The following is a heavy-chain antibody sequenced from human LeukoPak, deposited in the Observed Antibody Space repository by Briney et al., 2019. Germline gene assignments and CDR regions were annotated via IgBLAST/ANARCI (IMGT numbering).Heavy chain of an antibody. CDR3: ASCSSTSCRPYYCYYGMDV. D-gene: IGHD2-2*01. CDR2: IIPIFGTA. V-gene: IGHV1-69*06. J-gene: IGHJ6*04. Sequence: ASVKVSCKASGGTFSSYAISWVRQAPGQGLEWMGGIIPIFGTANYAQKFQGRVTITADKSTSTAYMELSSLRSEDTAVYYCASCSSTSCRPYYCYYGMDVWGKGTTVTVSS. CDR1: GGTFSSYA.